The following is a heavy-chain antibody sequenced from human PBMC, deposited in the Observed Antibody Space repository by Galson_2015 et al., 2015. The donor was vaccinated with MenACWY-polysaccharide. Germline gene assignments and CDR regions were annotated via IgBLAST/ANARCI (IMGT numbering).Heavy chain of an antibody. CDR3: AKDQDDWDYWFFDP. Sequence: SLRLSCAASGFTFSSYAMSWVRQAPGKGLEWVSAISVGGGGTYYADSVKGRFTISRDNSKNTLYLQMNSLRAEDTAVYYCAKDQDDWDYWFFDPWGRGTLVTVSS. CDR2: ISVGGGGT. V-gene: IGHV3-23*01. CDR1: GFTFSSYA. D-gene: IGHD3-9*01. J-gene: IGHJ2*01.